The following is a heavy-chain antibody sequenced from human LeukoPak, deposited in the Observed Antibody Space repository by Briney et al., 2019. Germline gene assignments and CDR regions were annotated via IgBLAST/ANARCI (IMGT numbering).Heavy chain of an antibody. J-gene: IGHJ3*02. CDR3: AKSPRGGIDAFDI. Sequence: GGSLRLSCAASGFTFDDYAMHWVRQAPGKGLEWVSLINGDGSSTYYAASVKGRFTISRDKSKNCLYLQMNSLSTEDTALYYCAKSPRGGIDAFDIWGQGTMVTVSS. CDR2: INGDGSST. V-gene: IGHV3-43*02. CDR1: GFTFDDYA.